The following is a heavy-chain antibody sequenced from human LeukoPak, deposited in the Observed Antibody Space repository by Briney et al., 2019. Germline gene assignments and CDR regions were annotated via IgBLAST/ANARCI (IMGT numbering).Heavy chain of an antibody. CDR2: INTNTGSP. D-gene: IGHD2-8*01. Sequence: ASVKVSCKASGYTFTNYAMNWVRQAPGQGLEWMGWINTNTGSPTYAQGLTGRFVFSLDKLVSTAYLQISRLKAEDTAVYYCARVPFVVMGDTGNWFDPWGQGTLVTVSS. CDR1: GYTFTNYA. V-gene: IGHV7-4-1*02. J-gene: IGHJ5*02. CDR3: ARVPFVVMGDTGNWFDP.